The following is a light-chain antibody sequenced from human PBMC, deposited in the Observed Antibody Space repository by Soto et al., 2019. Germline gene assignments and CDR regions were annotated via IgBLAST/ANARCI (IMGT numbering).Light chain of an antibody. CDR3: QKYDSSPTLT. J-gene: IGKJ4*01. Sequence: EILLTPSPGTLSLSPGSRYTLSWMAHQIVSSSYLAWYQQKPGQAPRLLIYGAYTRATGIPDRFSGSGSGTDFTLTISRLEPEDFAVYYCQKYDSSPTLTFGQGTKLDIK. CDR1: QIVSSSY. V-gene: IGKV3-20*01. CDR2: GAY.